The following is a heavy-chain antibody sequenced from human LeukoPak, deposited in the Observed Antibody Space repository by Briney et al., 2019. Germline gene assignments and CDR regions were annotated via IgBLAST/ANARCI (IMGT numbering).Heavy chain of an antibody. J-gene: IGHJ4*02. CDR3: ARGSATGLAY. CDR1: AGSFSGYS. CDR2: IDRSGST. Sequence: SETLSLTCAVYAGSFSGYSWTWIRQPPGKGLEWIGEIDRSGSTNYNPALKSRLTISVDTSKNQFSLKLSSVTAADTAVYYCARGSATGLAYWGQGTLVTVSS. V-gene: IGHV4-34*01. D-gene: IGHD1-1*01.